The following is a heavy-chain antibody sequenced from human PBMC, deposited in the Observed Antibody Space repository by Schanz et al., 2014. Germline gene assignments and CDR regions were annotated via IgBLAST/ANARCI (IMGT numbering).Heavy chain of an antibody. CDR2: ISSSGSYI. J-gene: IGHJ4*02. V-gene: IGHV3-21*01. Sequence: VQLVESGGGVVQPGRSLRLSCAASGFTFSSYGMHWVRQAPGKGLEWVSSISSSGSYIHYADSVKGRFTISRDNAKNTLYLQMNSLRAEDTAVYVCASPSGYSGYGTYFDFWGQGTLVTVSS. CDR1: GFTFSSYG. CDR3: ASPSGYSGYGTYFDF. D-gene: IGHD5-12*01.